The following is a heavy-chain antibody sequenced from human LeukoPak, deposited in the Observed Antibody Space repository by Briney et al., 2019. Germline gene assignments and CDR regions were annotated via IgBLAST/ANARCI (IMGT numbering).Heavy chain of an antibody. J-gene: IGHJ5*01. V-gene: IGHV1-2*02. CDR2: IKPNSGAT. CDR1: GYTFTGYC. Sequence: ASVKVSCKASGYTFTGYCMHWVRQAPGQGLEWMGWIKPNSGATKYAQKFQGRVTMIRDTSISTVYMELSSLESDDTAVYYCARTAEASSSWFDPWGQGTLVTVSS. D-gene: IGHD3-10*01. CDR3: ARTAEASSSWFDP.